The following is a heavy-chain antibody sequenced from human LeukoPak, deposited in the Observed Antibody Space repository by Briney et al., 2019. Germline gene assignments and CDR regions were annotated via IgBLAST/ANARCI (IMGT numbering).Heavy chain of an antibody. V-gene: IGHV4-34*01. CDR2: INHSGST. J-gene: IGHJ4*02. CDR1: GGSFSVYY. CDR3: ARGGVPKLKASYSSSSRRLDY. D-gene: IGHD6-6*01. Sequence: PSETLSLTCAVYGGSFSVYYWRLIRQPPGKGLEWIGEINHSGSTNYNPSLKSRVTISVDTSKNQFSLKLSSVTAADTAVYYCARGGVPKLKASYSSSSRRLDYWGQGTLVTVSS.